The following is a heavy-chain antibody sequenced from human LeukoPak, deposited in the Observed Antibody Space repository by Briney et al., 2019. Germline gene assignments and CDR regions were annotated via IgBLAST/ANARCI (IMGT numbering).Heavy chain of an antibody. CDR3: ARDLSGIAGYTYGRGIDY. CDR2: IKKDGSEK. D-gene: IGHD5-18*01. CDR1: GFTFSSHW. Sequence: PGGSLRLSCAASGFTFSSHWMSWVRQAPGKGLEWVANIKKDGSEKYYVDAVKDRFTISRDNAKTSLYLQMNSLRAEDTAVYYCARDLSGIAGYTYGRGIDYWGQGTLVTVSS. J-gene: IGHJ4*02. V-gene: IGHV3-7*01.